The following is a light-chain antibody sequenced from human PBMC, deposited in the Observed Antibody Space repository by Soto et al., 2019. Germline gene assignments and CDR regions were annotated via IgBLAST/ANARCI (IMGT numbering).Light chain of an antibody. V-gene: IGKV1-39*01. CDR1: ESISRH. J-gene: IGKJ5*01. CDR3: QQDYSTLAT. Sequence: DIQMSQNPSSLSASVGDRVAITCRAAESISRHLNWYQQKPGRAPDLLIYAASTLQNGVPSRFTGSGSGTEFTLTITGLQLEDFATYYCQQDYSTLATFGQGTRLEIK. CDR2: AAS.